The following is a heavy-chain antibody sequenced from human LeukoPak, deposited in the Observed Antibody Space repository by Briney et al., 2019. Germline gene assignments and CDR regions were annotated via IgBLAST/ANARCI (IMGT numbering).Heavy chain of an antibody. V-gene: IGHV4-59*01. CDR3: ARSPGYYGSIPDY. CDR2: IYYSGST. J-gene: IGHJ4*02. Sequence: TSETLSLTCTVSGGSIRSYYWSWIRQPPGKGLEWIGYIYYSGSTNYNPSLKSRVTISVDTSTNQFSLKVSSVTAADTAVYYCARSPGYYGSIPDYWGQGTLVTVSS. D-gene: IGHD3-10*01. CDR1: GGSIRSYY.